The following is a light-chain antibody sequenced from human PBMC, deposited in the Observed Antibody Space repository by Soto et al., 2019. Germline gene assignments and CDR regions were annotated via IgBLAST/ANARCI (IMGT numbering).Light chain of an antibody. CDR1: TSNIGSNY. J-gene: IGLJ3*02. CDR2: RNN. V-gene: IGLV1-47*01. CDR3: AAWDDSLRGWV. Sequence: QSALTQPPSASGTPGQSVTISCSVSTSNIGSNYVYWYKPLPVTAPKLLIYRNNQRPSGVPDRFSGYKSGTSASLAISGLRSEDEADYYCAAWDDSLRGWVFGGGTKLTVL.